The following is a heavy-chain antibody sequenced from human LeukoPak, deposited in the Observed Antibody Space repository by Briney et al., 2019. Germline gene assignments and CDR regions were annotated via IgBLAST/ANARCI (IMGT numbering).Heavy chain of an antibody. D-gene: IGHD3-10*01. Sequence: GASVKVSCKASGYTFTSYAMNWVRQAPGQGLEWMGWINTNTGNPTYAQGFTGRFVFSLDTSVSTAYLQISSLKAEGTAVYYCARDTMVRGVIIRYWFDPWGQGTLVTVSS. CDR2: INTNTGNP. J-gene: IGHJ5*02. V-gene: IGHV7-4-1*02. CDR1: GYTFTSYA. CDR3: ARDTMVRGVIIRYWFDP.